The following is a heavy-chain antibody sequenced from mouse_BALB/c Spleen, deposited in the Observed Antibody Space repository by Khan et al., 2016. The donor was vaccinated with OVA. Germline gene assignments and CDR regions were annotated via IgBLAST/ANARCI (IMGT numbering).Heavy chain of an antibody. Sequence: VQLQQSGPELMKPGASVKISCKASGYSFTSYYIHWLMQSHGKSLEWIGYIDPFSGGTTYNQKFKGKATLTVEKYSRPAYIHISNLTSEDSAVYYCTRHDYVAWFTYWCQGTLVTVSA. D-gene: IGHD1-2*01. V-gene: IGHV1S135*01. J-gene: IGHJ3*01. CDR3: TRHDYVAWFTY. CDR2: IDPFSGGT. CDR1: GYSFTSYY.